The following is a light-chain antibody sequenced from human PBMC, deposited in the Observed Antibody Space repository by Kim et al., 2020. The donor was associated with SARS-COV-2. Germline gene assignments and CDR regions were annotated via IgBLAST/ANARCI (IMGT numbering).Light chain of an antibody. Sequence: ASVGDRVTITCRASQTISTWLAWYQQKPGKAPKVLIYKASSLESGVPSRFSGSGSGTEFTLTISSLQPDDSATYYCQQHNDYPLTFGGGTKVDIK. V-gene: IGKV1-5*03. J-gene: IGKJ4*01. CDR3: QQHNDYPLT. CDR1: QTISTW. CDR2: KAS.